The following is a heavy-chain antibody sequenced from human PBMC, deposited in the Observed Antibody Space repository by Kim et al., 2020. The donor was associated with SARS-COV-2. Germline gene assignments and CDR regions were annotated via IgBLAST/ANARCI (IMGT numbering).Heavy chain of an antibody. CDR2: ISYDGSNK. CDR3: ASSLFSFENDYSNYEGYYGMDV. CDR1: GFTFSSYA. J-gene: IGHJ6*02. D-gene: IGHD4-4*01. V-gene: IGHV3-30-3*01. Sequence: GGSLRLSCAASGFTFSSYAMHWVRQAPGKGLEWVAVISYDGSNKYYADSVKGRFTISRDNSKNTLYLQMNSLRAEDTAVYYCASSLFSFENDYSNYEGYYGMDVWGQGTTVTVSS.